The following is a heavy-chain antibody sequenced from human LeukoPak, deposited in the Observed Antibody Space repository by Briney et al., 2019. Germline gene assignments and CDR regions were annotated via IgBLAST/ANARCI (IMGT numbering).Heavy chain of an antibody. V-gene: IGHV4-59*01. CDR2: IYYSGST. Sequence: SETLSLTCTVSGGSIGSYYWSWIRQPPGKGLEWTGYIYYSGSTNYNPSLKSRVTISVDTSKNQFSLKLSSVTAADTAVYYCARVAYCGGDCYWFDYWGQGTLVTVSS. CDR1: GGSIGSYY. J-gene: IGHJ4*02. CDR3: ARVAYCGGDCYWFDY. D-gene: IGHD2-21*02.